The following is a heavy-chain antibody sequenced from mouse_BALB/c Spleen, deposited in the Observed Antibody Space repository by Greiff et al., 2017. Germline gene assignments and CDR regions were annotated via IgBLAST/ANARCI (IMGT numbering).Heavy chain of an antibody. CDR1: GFTFSSYA. D-gene: IGHD1-1*01. Sequence: EVKLMESGGGLVKPGGSLKLSCAASGFTFSSYAMSWVRQSPEKRLEWVAEISSGGSYTYYPDTVTGRFTISRDNAKNTLYLEMSSLRSEDTAMYYCARSSLYYYGSSFYFDYWGQGTTLTVSS. J-gene: IGHJ2*01. CDR3: ARSSLYYYGSSFYFDY. V-gene: IGHV5-9-4*01. CDR2: ISSGGSYT.